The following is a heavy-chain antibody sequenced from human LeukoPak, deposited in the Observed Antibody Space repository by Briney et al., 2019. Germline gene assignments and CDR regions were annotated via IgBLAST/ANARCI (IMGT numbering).Heavy chain of an antibody. D-gene: IGHD2-15*01. CDR2: ISYEDGITQ. J-gene: IGHJ4*02. Sequence: GGSLRLSCAASGFTFRSFVMHWVRQAPGKGLEWVAAISYEDGITQYYADSVKGRFTISRDNSKNTLYLQMNSLRADDTAIYYCAKVASGGNCYQSDYWGQGTLVTVSS. CDR1: GFTFRSFV. CDR3: AKVASGGNCYQSDY. V-gene: IGHV3-30*04.